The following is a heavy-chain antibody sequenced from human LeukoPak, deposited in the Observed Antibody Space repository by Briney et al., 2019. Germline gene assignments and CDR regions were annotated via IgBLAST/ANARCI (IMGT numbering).Heavy chain of an antibody. CDR3: ARHIYDGYVAY. CDR2: IIPIFGTA. V-gene: IGHV1-69*05. Sequence: ASVRVSCKASGGTFSSYAISWVPEAPGQGLEWMGGIIPIFGTANYAQKFQGRVTITTDESTSTAYMELSSLRSEDTAVYYCARHIYDGYVAYWSQGTLVTVYS. D-gene: IGHD5/OR15-5a*01. J-gene: IGHJ4*02. CDR1: GGTFSSYA.